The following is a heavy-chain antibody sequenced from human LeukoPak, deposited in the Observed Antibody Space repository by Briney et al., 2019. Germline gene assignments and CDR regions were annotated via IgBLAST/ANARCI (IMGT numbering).Heavy chain of an antibody. V-gene: IGHV1-2*02. J-gene: IGHJ4*02. CDR3: ARATISIYPPLDY. D-gene: IGHD3-16*02. CDR2: INPNSGGT. Sequence: ASVKVSCKASGYTFTGYYMHWVRQAPGQGLEWMGWINPNSGGTNYAQKFQGRVTMTRDTPISTAYMELSRLRSDDTAVYYCARATISIYPPLDYWGQGTLVTVSS. CDR1: GYTFTGYY.